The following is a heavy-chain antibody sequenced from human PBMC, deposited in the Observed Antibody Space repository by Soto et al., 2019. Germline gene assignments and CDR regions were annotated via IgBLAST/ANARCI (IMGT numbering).Heavy chain of an antibody. J-gene: IGHJ4*02. V-gene: IGHV3-7*03. D-gene: IGHD3-16*01. CDR2: INEDGSEK. CDR3: ARTGWPDSSYYFDY. Sequence: AGSLRLSCAASGFSFSLFWMSWVRQPPGKGLEWVANINEDGSEKFFAYSVKGRFTISRDNAKNSLSLQMNSLTADDTAVYYCARTGWPDSSYYFDYWGQGTLVTVSS. CDR1: GFSFSLFW.